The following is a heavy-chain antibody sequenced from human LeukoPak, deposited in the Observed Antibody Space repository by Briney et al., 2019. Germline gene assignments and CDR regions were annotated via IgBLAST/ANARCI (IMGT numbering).Heavy chain of an antibody. CDR3: ARAGYDFGNYFFDH. V-gene: IGHV4-30-2*01. CDR2: IYHSGST. CDR1: GGSISSGGYS. D-gene: IGHD4-23*01. Sequence: SETLSLTCAVSGGSISSGGYSWSWIRQPPGKGLEWIGYIYHSGSTYYNPSLKSRVTISVDRSKNQFSLRLSSVTAADTAVYYCARAGYDFGNYFFDHWGQGTLVTVSS. J-gene: IGHJ4*02.